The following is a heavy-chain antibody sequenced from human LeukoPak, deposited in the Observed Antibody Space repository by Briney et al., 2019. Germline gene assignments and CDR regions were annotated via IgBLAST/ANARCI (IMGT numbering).Heavy chain of an antibody. Sequence: GGSLRLSCAASGFTFSSYAMSWVRQAPGKGLEWVSAISGSGGSTYYADSVKGRFTISRDNSKNTLYLQMNSLRAEDTAVCYCAKENGYYDSSGYYLDYFDYWGQGTLVTVSS. CDR1: GFTFSSYA. D-gene: IGHD3-22*01. CDR3: AKENGYYDSSGYYLDYFDY. J-gene: IGHJ4*02. V-gene: IGHV3-23*01. CDR2: ISGSGGST.